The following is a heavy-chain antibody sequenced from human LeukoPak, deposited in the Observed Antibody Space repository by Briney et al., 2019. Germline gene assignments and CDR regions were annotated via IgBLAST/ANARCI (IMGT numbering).Heavy chain of an antibody. CDR1: GFTFSSYW. V-gene: IGHV3-74*01. J-gene: IGHJ4*02. CDR3: ARDKPRGSYYGSIFDS. Sequence: PGGSLRLSCAASGFTFSSYWMHWVRQAPGKGLVWVSRINSDGISTNYADSVKGRFTISRDDAKNTLYLQMNSLRAEDTAVYYCARDKPRGSYYGSIFDSWGQGTLVTVST. D-gene: IGHD1-26*01. CDR2: INSDGIST.